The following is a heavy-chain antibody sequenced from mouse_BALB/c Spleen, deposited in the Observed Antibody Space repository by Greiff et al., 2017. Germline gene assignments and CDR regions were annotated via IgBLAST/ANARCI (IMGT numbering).Heavy chain of an antibody. J-gene: IGHJ3*01. CDR1: GFNIKDSY. CDR2: IDPANGNT. D-gene: IGHD2-14*01. Sequence: EVNLVESGAELVKPGASVKLSCTASGFNIKDSYMHWVKQRPEQGLEWIGRIDPANGNTKYDPKFQGKATITADTSSNTAYLQLSSLTSEDTAVYYCARYDGFAYWGQGTLVTVSA. V-gene: IGHV14-3*02. CDR3: ARYDGFAY.